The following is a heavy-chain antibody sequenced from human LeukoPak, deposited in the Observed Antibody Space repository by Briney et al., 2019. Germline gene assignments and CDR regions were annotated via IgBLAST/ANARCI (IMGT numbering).Heavy chain of an antibody. V-gene: IGHV4-39*07. J-gene: IGHJ4*02. CDR3: AARPIFTNYFDY. CDR2: INHSGST. CDR1: GGSTSSSSYY. Sequence: PSETLSLTCTVSGGSTSSSSYYWGWIRQSPGKGLEWIGEINHSGSTNYNPSLKSRVTISVDPSKNQFSLKLSSVTAADTAVYYCAARPIFTNYFDYWGQGTLVTVSS.